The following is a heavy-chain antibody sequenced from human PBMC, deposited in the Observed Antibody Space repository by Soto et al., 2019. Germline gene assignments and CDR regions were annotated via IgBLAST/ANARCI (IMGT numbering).Heavy chain of an antibody. D-gene: IGHD2-21*01. CDR3: ARDPFLDAFDI. CDR1: GFIFSSYS. V-gene: IGHV3-30-3*01. Sequence: QVQLVESGGGVVQPGRSLRLSCAASGFIFSSYSMHWVRQAPGKGLEWVAMISNDGSNKDYVDSVKGRFTISRDNSNNTPSLEMNSPRAEETAVYYCARDPFLDAFDIWGQGTMVTVSS. CDR2: ISNDGSNK. J-gene: IGHJ3*02.